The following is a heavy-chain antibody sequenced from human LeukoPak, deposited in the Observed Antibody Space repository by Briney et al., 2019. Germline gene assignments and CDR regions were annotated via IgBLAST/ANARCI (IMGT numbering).Heavy chain of an antibody. D-gene: IGHD3-22*01. J-gene: IGHJ5*02. Sequence: PSETLSLTCTVSGGSISSYYWSWIRQPPGKGLEWIACISHSGSTKYNPSLKSRVTISVDTSKNQLSLKLSSVTAADTAVYYCAREPGFDSSGYLNWFDPWGQGTLVTVSS. CDR1: GGSISSYY. CDR3: AREPGFDSSGYLNWFDP. CDR2: ISHSGST. V-gene: IGHV4-59*01.